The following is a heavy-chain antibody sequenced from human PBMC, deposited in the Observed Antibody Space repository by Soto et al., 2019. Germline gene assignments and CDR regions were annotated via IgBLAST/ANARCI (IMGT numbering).Heavy chain of an antibody. V-gene: IGHV4-4*07. J-gene: IGHJ5*02. CDR2: IYTSGST. Sequence: SETLSLTCTVSGGSISSYYWSWIRQPAGKGLEWIGCIYTSGSTNYNPSLKSRVTMSVDKSKNQSSLKLSCVTAAGTAVYHCARSTLDNWFDPWGQGTLVTVPS. CDR1: GGSISSYY. CDR3: ARSTLDNWFDP.